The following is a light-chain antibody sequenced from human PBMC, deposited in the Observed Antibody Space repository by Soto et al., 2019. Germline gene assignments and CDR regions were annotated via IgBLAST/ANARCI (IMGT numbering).Light chain of an antibody. CDR1: RDLSGW. CDR2: AAS. CDR3: QQSYSTPIT. V-gene: IGKV1-12*01. Sequence: DIQMTQCPSSVSASVGDRVTITCRASRDLSGWLAWYQQKPGKAPKLLISAASSLQSGVPSRFSGSGSGTDFTLTISSLQPEDFATYYCQQSYSTPITFGQGTRLEI. J-gene: IGKJ5*01.